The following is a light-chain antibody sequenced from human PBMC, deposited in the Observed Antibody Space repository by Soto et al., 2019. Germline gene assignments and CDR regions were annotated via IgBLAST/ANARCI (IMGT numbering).Light chain of an antibody. V-gene: IGLV3-1*01. Sequence: SYELTQPPSVSVSPGQTASITCSGDKLGDKYVCWYQQKPGQSPVLVIYQDNKRPSGIPERFSGSNSGNTATLTISGTQAMDEADYYCQAWDSSKVFGTGTKVTVL. CDR1: KLGDKY. CDR2: QDN. CDR3: QAWDSSKV. J-gene: IGLJ1*01.